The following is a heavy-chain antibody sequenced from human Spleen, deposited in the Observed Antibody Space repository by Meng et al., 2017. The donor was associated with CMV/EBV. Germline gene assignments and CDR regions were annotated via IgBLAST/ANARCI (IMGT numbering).Heavy chain of an antibody. D-gene: IGHD3-3*01. V-gene: IGHV3-23*01. CDR1: GFTFSSYA. J-gene: IGHJ4*02. CDR2: ISGSGGST. Sequence: GESLKISCAASGFTFSSYAMSWVRQAPGKGLEWVSAISGSGGSTYYADSVKGRFTISRDNAKNSLYLQMNSLRAEDTAVYYCARDDKGVYDFWSGYYSGVRYFDYWGQGTLVTVSS. CDR3: ARDDKGVYDFWSGYYSGVRYFDY.